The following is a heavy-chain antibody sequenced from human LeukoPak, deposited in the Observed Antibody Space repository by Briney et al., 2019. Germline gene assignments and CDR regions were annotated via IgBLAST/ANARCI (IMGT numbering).Heavy chain of an antibody. CDR1: GGSISSYY. CDR2: IYYSGST. D-gene: IGHD6-13*01. CDR3: ARVRIAAAGTNWFDP. V-gene: IGHV4-59*01. Sequence: PSETLSLPCTVSGGSISSYYWSWIRQPPGKGLEWLGYIYYSGSTNYNPSLKSRVTISVDTSKNQFSLKLSSVTAADTAVYYCARVRIAAAGTNWFDPWGQGTLVTVSS. J-gene: IGHJ5*02.